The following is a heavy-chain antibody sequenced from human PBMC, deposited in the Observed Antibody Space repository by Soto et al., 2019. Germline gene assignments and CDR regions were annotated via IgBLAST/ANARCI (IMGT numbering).Heavy chain of an antibody. J-gene: IGHJ4*02. CDR1: GYTFTMYG. D-gene: IGHD7-27*01. CDR2: MTADNGDT. CDR3: ARRTLGSAIGIGDY. V-gene: IGHV1-18*01. Sequence: QVQLVQSGAEVKKPGASVKVSCKTSGYTFTMYGISWVRQAPGQGLEWLAMMTADNGDTKYAQKVQDRVTVTIDTSTTTAYMELRSLTSDDTAVYYCARRTLGSAIGIGDYWGQGTLVTVSS.